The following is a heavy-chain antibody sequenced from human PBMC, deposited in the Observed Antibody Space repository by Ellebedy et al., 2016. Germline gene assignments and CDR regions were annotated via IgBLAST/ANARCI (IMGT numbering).Heavy chain of an antibody. CDR2: IDWGDIR. CDR3: AQEYQLLGIDY. V-gene: IGHV2-70*12. CDR1: GFSLSTSGMC. J-gene: IGHJ4*02. D-gene: IGHD2-2*01. Sequence: SGPTLVKPTQTLTLTCTFSGFSLSTSGMCVTWIRQPPGKALEWLALIDWGDIRYYSTSLKSRLTITKDTSKNQVVLTMTNMDPVDTATYYCAQEYQLLGIDYWGQGTLVTVSS.